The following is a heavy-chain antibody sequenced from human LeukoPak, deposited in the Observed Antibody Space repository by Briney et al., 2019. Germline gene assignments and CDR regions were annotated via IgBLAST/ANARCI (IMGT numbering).Heavy chain of an antibody. Sequence: GGSLRLSCAASGFTFSSYSMNWVRQAPGKGLEWVSSISSSSSYIYYADSVKGRFTISRDNAKNSLYLQMNSLRAEDTAVYYCAREGMVRGVIITYGSPTYGMDVWGQGTTVTVSS. V-gene: IGHV3-21*01. J-gene: IGHJ6*02. CDR2: ISSSSSYI. D-gene: IGHD3-10*01. CDR3: AREGMVRGVIITYGSPTYGMDV. CDR1: GFTFSSYS.